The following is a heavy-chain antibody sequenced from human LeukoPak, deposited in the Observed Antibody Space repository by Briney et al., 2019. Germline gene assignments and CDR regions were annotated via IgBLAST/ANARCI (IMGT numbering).Heavy chain of an antibody. CDR1: GGSISSSNW. CDR2: IYHSGST. Sequence: SETLSLTCAVSGGSISSSNWWSWVRQPPGKGLEWIGEIYHSGSTNYNPSLKSRVTISVDKSKNQFSLKLSSVTAADTAVYYCASTVYSSSWNAIDYWGQGTLVTVSS. J-gene: IGHJ4*02. CDR3: ASTVYSSSWNAIDY. V-gene: IGHV4-4*02. D-gene: IGHD6-13*01.